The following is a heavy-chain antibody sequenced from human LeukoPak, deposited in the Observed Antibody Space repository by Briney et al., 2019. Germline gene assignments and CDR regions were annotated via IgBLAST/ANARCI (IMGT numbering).Heavy chain of an antibody. CDR3: ARETTTIVLGYYYGMDV. CDR1: GYTFTSYD. J-gene: IGHJ6*02. Sequence: ASVSVSCTASGYTFTSYDINWVRQTPGQGLEWMGWMYPNSGNTGYAQKFQRRVTMTRNTSMSTAYMELSSLRSEDTAVYYCARETTTIVLGYYYGMDVWGQGTTVTVSS. D-gene: IGHD3-22*01. V-gene: IGHV1-8*01. CDR2: MYPNSGNT.